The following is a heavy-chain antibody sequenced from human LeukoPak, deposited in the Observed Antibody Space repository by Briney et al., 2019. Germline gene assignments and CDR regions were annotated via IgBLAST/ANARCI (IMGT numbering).Heavy chain of an antibody. Sequence: GGSLRLSCAASGFTFSAYVMSWVRQAPGKGLEWVSSISGSGDITYYADSVKGRFTISRDNSKNTLYLQMNSLRAEDTALYYCARDHKGSGWQAHGAFDIWGQGTMVTVSS. CDR3: ARDHKGSGWQAHGAFDI. CDR2: ISGSGDIT. CDR1: GFTFSAYV. D-gene: IGHD6-19*01. J-gene: IGHJ3*02. V-gene: IGHV3-23*01.